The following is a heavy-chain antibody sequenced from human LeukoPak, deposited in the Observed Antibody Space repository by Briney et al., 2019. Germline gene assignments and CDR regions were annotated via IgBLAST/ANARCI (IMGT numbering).Heavy chain of an antibody. J-gene: IGHJ4*02. Sequence: SETLSLTCTVSGGSISSYYWSWIRQPPGKGLEWIGYIYYSGSTNYNPSLKSRVTISVDTSKNQFSLKLSSVTAADTAVYYCARLAVGATTIFDYWGQGTLVTVSS. D-gene: IGHD1-26*01. V-gene: IGHV4-59*08. CDR2: IYYSGST. CDR1: GGSISSYY. CDR3: ARLAVGATTIFDY.